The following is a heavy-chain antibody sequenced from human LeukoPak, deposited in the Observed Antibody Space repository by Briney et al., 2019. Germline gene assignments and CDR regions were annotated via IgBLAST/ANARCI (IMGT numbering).Heavy chain of an antibody. J-gene: IGHJ3*01. CDR2: IKSKIDGETT. Sequence: GESLRLSCAASGFTFSDSWVTWVRQVPGKGLEWVGRIKSKIDGETTEYAAPVEGRFTISRDDSKTTVYLQMSGLRTEDTALYYCTTDSGSFDVWGRGTMVTVSS. D-gene: IGHD3-10*01. CDR3: TTDSGSFDV. CDR1: GFTFSDSW. V-gene: IGHV3-15*01.